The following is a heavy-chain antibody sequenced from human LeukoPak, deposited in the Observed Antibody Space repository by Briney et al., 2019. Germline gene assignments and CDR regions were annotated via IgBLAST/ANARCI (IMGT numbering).Heavy chain of an antibody. V-gene: IGHV3-48*03. CDR1: GFTFSSYE. Sequence: GGSLRLSCAASGFTFSSYEMNWVRQAPGKGPEWVSYISSSDSTIYYADSVKGRVTISRDNAKNSLYLQMNSLRAEDTAVYYCAELGITMIGGVWGKGTTVTISS. CDR2: ISSSDSTI. J-gene: IGHJ6*04. D-gene: IGHD3-10*02. CDR3: AELGITMIGGV.